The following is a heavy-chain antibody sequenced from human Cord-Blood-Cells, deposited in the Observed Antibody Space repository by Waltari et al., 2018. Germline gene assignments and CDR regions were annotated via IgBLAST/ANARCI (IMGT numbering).Heavy chain of an antibody. CDR1: GGTFSSYA. V-gene: IGHV1-69*01. CDR3: ARDEGYCSSTSCYYYYYYGMDV. Sequence: QVQLVQSGAEVKKPGSSVKVSCKASGGTFSSYAISWVRQAPGQGLEWMGGIIPIFGTANYAQKFQGRGTITADESTSTAYMELSSLRSEDTAVYYCARDEGYCSSTSCYYYYYYGMDVWGQGTTVTVSS. D-gene: IGHD2-2*01. CDR2: IIPIFGTA. J-gene: IGHJ6*02.